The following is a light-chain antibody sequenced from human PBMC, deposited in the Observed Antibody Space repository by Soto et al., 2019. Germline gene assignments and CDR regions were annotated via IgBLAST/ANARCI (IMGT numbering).Light chain of an antibody. J-gene: IGKJ5*01. Sequence: DIVLTHSPAASVLPPEIKTSQSCRYSQNVSSYLAWYQQKPVLAPRLLLYDAFTMATGSPARFSGSESGIDFTLTISSLGPEDFAGYYCHQRRNWPPITFGQGTRLEI. CDR3: HQRRNWPPIT. V-gene: IGKV3-11*01. CDR1: QNVSSY. CDR2: DAF.